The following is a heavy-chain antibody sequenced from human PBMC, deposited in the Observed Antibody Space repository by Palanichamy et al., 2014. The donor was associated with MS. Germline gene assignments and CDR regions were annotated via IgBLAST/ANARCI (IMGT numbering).Heavy chain of an antibody. J-gene: IGHJ4*02. CDR3: AGPGPSCGGDCYLKY. CDR2: ISSGGGT. CDR1: EFTVSGIY. V-gene: IGHV3-66*02. Sequence: EVQLVESWGGLVQPGGPVRLSCAASEFTVSGIYMTWVRQAPGEGLEWVSLISSGGGTYYADSVKGRFAITRDSPKNTLYLQMDSLRSEDTAVYYCAGPGPSCGGDCYLKYWGQGTRVTVSS. D-gene: IGHD2-21*02.